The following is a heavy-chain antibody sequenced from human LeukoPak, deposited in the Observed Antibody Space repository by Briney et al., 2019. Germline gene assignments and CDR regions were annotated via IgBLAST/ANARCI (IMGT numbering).Heavy chain of an antibody. V-gene: IGHV3-23*01. J-gene: IGHJ4*02. D-gene: IGHD2-15*01. CDR3: AKDALPHTYSYYFDF. Sequence: AGGSLTLACTDYGLTFTTHSMNWVRQPPGKGLEWVSGLRGSASSTYYADSVKGRFTISRDNSKNTLYLQMNSLRAEDTAVYYCAKDALPHTYSYYFDFWGQGTLVTVSS. CDR2: LRGSASST. CDR1: GLTFTTHS.